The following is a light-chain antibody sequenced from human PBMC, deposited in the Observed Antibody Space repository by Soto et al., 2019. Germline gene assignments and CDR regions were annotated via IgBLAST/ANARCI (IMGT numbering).Light chain of an antibody. J-gene: IGKJ5*01. V-gene: IGKV1-13*02. CDR3: QQFKSYPPLT. CDR1: QGISSA. CDR2: DAS. Sequence: AIQLTQSPSSLSASVGDRVTITCRASQGISSALAWYQQKPGKAPKLLIYDASTLESGVPSRFSGSGSGTDFTLLISSLQPEDFATYYWQQFKSYPPLTFGQGTRLEIK.